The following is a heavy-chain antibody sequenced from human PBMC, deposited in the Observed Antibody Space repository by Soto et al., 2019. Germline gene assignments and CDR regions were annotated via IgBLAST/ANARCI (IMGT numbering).Heavy chain of an antibody. CDR1: GFIFSDHY. V-gene: IGHV3-72*01. CDR3: ARVLATVTDYHYYYMDV. D-gene: IGHD4-4*01. Sequence: GGSLRLSCAASGFIFSDHYMDWVRQAPGKGLEWVGRIRNKAYSYTTEYAASVKGRFTISRDDSQNLLYLQMDSLKTDDTAMYYCARVLATVTDYHYYYMDVWGKGTTVTVSS. CDR2: IRNKAYSYTT. J-gene: IGHJ6*03.